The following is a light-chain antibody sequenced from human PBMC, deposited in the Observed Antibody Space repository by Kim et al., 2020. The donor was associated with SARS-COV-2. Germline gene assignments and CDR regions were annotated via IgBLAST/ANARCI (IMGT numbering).Light chain of an antibody. CDR1: VVDSS. CDR3: QVWDTRTVL. J-gene: IGLJ2*01. V-gene: IGLV3-9*02. CDR2: REN. Sequence: SVAPGQTARTLRGGDVVDSSFHWYPQKPGQAPVLLIYRENNRPSGIPERFSGSDSGNTATLTISGAPDGDEADYYCQVWDTRTVLFGGGTQLTVL.